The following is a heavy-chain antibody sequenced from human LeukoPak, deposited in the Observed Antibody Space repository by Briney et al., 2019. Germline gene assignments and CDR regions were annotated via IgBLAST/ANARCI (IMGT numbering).Heavy chain of an antibody. D-gene: IGHD5-18*01. Sequence: PGGSLRLSCAASGFTSSSYGMHWVRQAPGKGLEWVAFIRYDGSNKYYADSVNGRFTISRDSSKNTLYLQMNSLSAEDTAIYYCAKTFNRAYTYGPADYWGQGTLVTVSS. V-gene: IGHV3-30*02. J-gene: IGHJ4*02. CDR3: AKTFNRAYTYGPADY. CDR1: GFTSSSYG. CDR2: IRYDGSNK.